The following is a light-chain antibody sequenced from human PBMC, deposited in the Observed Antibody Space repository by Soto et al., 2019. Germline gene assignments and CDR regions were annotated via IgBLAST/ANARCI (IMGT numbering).Light chain of an antibody. J-gene: IGLJ1*01. CDR1: SSDVGAYNS. CDR2: EVT. V-gene: IGLV2-14*01. Sequence: QSALPQPASVSGSPGQSITISCTGTSSDVGAYNSVSWYQQEPGKAPRLLIYEVTNRPSGVSSRFSGSKSANTASLTISGLQADDEADYYCSSYTPSSTLVFGPGTKVTV. CDR3: SSYTPSSTLV.